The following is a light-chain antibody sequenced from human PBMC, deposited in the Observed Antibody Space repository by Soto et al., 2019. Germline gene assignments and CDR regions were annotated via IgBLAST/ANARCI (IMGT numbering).Light chain of an antibody. CDR1: SSDVGNYNL. Sequence: QSVLTQPASVSGSPGQSITISCTGTSSDVGNYNLVSWYQQYPGKAPKLMIYEVSKRPSGVSNHFSSSKSGNTASLTISGLQAEDEADYYCCSYAGSSTFYVFGTGTKVTVL. V-gene: IGLV2-23*02. CDR2: EVS. J-gene: IGLJ1*01. CDR3: CSYAGSSTFYV.